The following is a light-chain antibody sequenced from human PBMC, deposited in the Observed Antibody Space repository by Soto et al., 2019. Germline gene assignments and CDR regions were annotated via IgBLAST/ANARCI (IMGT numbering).Light chain of an antibody. CDR1: QGISTY. J-gene: IGKJ1*01. CDR2: AAS. CDR3: QQSYSTLWT. V-gene: IGKV1-39*01. Sequence: IQMTQSHSSLSSSVGDRVTITCRASQGISTYLNWYQQKPGKAPKLLIYAASSLQSGVPSRFSGSGSGTDFTLTISSLQPEDFATYYCQQSYSTLWTFGQGTKV.